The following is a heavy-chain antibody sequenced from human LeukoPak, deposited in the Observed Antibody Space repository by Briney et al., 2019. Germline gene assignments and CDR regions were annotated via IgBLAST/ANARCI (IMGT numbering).Heavy chain of an antibody. CDR2: IYYSGST. D-gene: IGHD1-26*01. CDR1: GGSISSYY. Sequence: SETLSLTCTVSGGSISSYYWSWIRQPPGKGLEWIGYIYYSGSTNYNPSLKSQVTISVDTSKNQFSLKLSSVTAADTAVYYCAREPGGSYYGSYFDYWGQGTLVTVSS. CDR3: AREPGGSYYGSYFDY. J-gene: IGHJ4*02. V-gene: IGHV4-59*01.